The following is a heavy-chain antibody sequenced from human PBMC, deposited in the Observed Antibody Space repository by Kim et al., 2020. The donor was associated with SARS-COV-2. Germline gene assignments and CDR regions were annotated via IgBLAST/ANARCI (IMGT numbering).Heavy chain of an antibody. CDR3: ATPAGYGGWYGSGIFDY. V-gene: IGHV4-34*01. CDR2: INHSGST. J-gene: IGHJ4*02. CDR1: GGSFSGYY. Sequence: SETLSLTCAVYGGSFSGYYWSWIRQPPGKGLEWIGEINHSGSTNYNPSLKSRVTISVDTSKNQFSLKLSSVTAADTAVYYCATPAGYGGWYGSGIFDYWGQGTLVTVSS. D-gene: IGHD6-19*01.